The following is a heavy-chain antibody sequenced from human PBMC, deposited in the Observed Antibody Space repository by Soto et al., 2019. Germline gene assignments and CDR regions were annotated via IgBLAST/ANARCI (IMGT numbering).Heavy chain of an antibody. CDR1: GFTFSSYA. CDR3: ARDGGGNSSSWYGYYYYCYGMDV. J-gene: IGHJ6*01. V-gene: IGHV3-30-3*01. CDR2: ISYDGSNK. D-gene: IGHD6-13*01. Sequence: QVQLVESGGGVVQPGRSLRLSCAASGFTFSSYAMHWVRQAPGKGLEWVAVISYDGSNKYYADSVKGRFTISRDNSKNTLYLQMNSLRAEDTAVYYCARDGGGNSSSWYGYYYYCYGMDVWGQETTVTVS.